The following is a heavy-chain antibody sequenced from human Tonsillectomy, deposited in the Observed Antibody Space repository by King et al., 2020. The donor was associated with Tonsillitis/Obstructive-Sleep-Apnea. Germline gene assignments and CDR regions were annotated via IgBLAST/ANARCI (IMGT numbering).Heavy chain of an antibody. CDR2: INHSGST. CDR3: ARGGATVTTSKYWYFDL. D-gene: IGHD4-17*01. J-gene: IGHJ2*01. CDR1: GGSFSGYY. Sequence: VQLQQWGAGLLKPSETLSLTCAVYGGSFSGYYWSWIRQPPGKGLEWIGEINHSGSTNYNPSLKSRVTISVDTSKNQFSLKLSSVTAADTAVYYCARGGATVTTSKYWYFDLWGRGTLVTVSS. V-gene: IGHV4-34*01.